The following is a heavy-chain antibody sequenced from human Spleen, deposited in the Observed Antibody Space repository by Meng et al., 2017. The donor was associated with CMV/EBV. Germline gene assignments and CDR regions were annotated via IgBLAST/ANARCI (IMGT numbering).Heavy chain of an antibody. V-gene: IGHV3-21*04. D-gene: IGHD2-2*02. CDR1: GFTFRKYT. CDR2: ISSSGGAI. CDR3: ARAYCSSTSCYIYRYYYYGMDV. Sequence: GESLKISCAASGFTFRKYTMNWVRRAPGKGLEWVSSISSSGGAIQYSDSVKGRFTISRDNAKNSLYLQMNSLRAEDTAVYYCARAYCSSTSCYIYRYYYYGMDVWGQGTTVTVSS. J-gene: IGHJ6*02.